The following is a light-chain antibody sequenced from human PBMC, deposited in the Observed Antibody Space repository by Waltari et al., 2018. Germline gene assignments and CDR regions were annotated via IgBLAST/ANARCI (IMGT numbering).Light chain of an antibody. J-gene: IGKJ4*01. V-gene: IGKV1-33*01. CDR2: DAS. CDR3: QQHDNLPLT. Sequence: IQMTQSPSSLAASVGDRVTITCRASQNVGDYLNWYQQKSGKAPKLLIYDASNLQVGVPSRFSGGGSGTDFTFTISSLQPGDIATYYCQQHDNLPLTFGGGTKVEIK. CDR1: QNVGDY.